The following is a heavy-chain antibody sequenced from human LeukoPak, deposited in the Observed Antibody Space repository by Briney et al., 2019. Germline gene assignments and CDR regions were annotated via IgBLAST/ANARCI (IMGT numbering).Heavy chain of an antibody. Sequence: GGSLRLSCAASGFTFSDYYMSWIRQAPGKGLEWISYISNSASRIYYADSVKGRFTISRDNAKNSLYLQMNSLRAEDTAVYYCAKDLGYDNVWGEGNLYDSWGQGTLVTVSS. CDR2: ISNSASRI. J-gene: IGHJ4*02. CDR1: GFTFSDYY. V-gene: IGHV3-11*01. D-gene: IGHD3-16*01. CDR3: AKDLGYDNVWGEGNLYDS.